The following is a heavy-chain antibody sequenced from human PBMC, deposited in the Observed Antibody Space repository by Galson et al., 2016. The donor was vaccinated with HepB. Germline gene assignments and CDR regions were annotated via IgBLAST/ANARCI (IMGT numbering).Heavy chain of an antibody. J-gene: IGHJ1*01. D-gene: IGHD1-26*01. CDR2: ISRGGETT. CDR3: ARAALGTWDLTT. V-gene: IGHV3-48*03. CDR1: GFSFSNYD. Sequence: SLRLSCAASGFSFSNYDMNWVRQAPGKGLEWVAYISRGGETTYYADSVRGRFTISRDNARDSVFLQMTSLGVEDTARYYCARAALGTWDLTTWGQGTLVSVSS.